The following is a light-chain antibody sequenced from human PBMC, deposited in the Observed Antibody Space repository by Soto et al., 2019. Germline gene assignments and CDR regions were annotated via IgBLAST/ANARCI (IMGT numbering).Light chain of an antibody. J-gene: IGKJ4*01. CDR2: GAS. V-gene: IGKV3-20*01. Sequence: EIVLTQSPGTLSLSPGEIATLSCRASQRVTSSYVAWYQQKPGQAPRLLIHGASTRATGIPDRFSGSGSGTDLTLTISRLDPEDFAVYYCQQYGDSPLTLGGGTKVDIK. CDR1: QRVTSSY. CDR3: QQYGDSPLT.